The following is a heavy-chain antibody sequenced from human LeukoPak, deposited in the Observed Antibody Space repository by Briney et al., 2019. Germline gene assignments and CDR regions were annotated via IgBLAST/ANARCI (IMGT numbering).Heavy chain of an antibody. CDR3: ARDYGSGSYIEY. J-gene: IGHJ4*02. Sequence: SVKVSYKASGGTFNSYAISWLRQAPGQGLEWMGGIIPIFGTANYAQKFQGRVTITTDESTSTAYMELSSLRSEDTAVYYCARDYGSGSYIEYWGQGTLVTVSS. D-gene: IGHD3-10*01. CDR2: IIPIFGTA. CDR1: GGTFNSYA. V-gene: IGHV1-69*05.